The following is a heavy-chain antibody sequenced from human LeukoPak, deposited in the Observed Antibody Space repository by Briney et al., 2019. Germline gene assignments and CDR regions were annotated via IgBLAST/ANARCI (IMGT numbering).Heavy chain of an antibody. CDR2: IKQDGSEK. CDR3: ARHYYGSGSYYFDY. V-gene: IGHV3-7*01. D-gene: IGHD3-10*01. J-gene: IGHJ4*02. Sequence: GGSLRLSCAASGFTFSSYWMSWVRQAPGKGLEWVANIKQDGSEKYYVDSVKGRFTISRDNAKNSLDLQMNSLRAEDTAVYYCARHYYGSGSYYFDYWGQGTLVTVSS. CDR1: GFTFSSYW.